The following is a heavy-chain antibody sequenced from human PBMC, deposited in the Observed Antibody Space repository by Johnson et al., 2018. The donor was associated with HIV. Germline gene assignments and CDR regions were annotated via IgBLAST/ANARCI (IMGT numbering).Heavy chain of an antibody. Sequence: MLLVESGGGVVQPGGSLRLSCASPGFTFGNHWMHWVRQAPGKGLVWVARIYSDGSDPKYADSVKGRFTISRDNAKNTLNLQMNSLRAEDTAGYYCASKQGLARIAPNALDIWGQGTMVTVSS. V-gene: IGHV3-74*02. CDR1: GFTFGNHW. CDR3: ASKQGLARIAPNALDI. D-gene: IGHD6-19*01. CDR2: IYSDGSDP. J-gene: IGHJ3*02.